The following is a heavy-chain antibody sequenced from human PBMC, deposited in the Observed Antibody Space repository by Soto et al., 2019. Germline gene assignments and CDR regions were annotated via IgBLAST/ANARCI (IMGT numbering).Heavy chain of an antibody. CDR1: GGSFSGYY. Sequence: PSETLSLTCAVYGGSFSGYYWSWIRQPPGKGLEWIGEINRSGSTHYNPSLKSRVTISVDTSKNQSSLKLSSVTAADTAVYYCARGRHRYCTNGVCYTGRSLFRDGMDVWGQGTTVTVSS. V-gene: IGHV4-34*01. J-gene: IGHJ6*02. D-gene: IGHD2-8*01. CDR2: INRSGST. CDR3: ARGRHRYCTNGVCYTGRSLFRDGMDV.